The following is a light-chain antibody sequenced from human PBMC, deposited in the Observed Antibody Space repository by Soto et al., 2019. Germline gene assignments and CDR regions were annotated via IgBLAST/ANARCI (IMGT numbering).Light chain of an antibody. J-gene: IGLJ2*01. CDR3: QAWDSSIVV. V-gene: IGLV3-1*01. CDR1: KLGNKY. CDR2: QDS. Sequence: SYELTQPPSVSVSPGQTASITCSGDKLGNKYACWYQQKTGQSPVLVIYQDSKRPSGILERFSGSNSGNTATLTISGTQAMDEADYYCQAWDSSIVVFGGGTKLTVL.